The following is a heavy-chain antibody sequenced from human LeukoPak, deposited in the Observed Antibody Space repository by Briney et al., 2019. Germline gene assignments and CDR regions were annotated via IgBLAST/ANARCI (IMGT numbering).Heavy chain of an antibody. D-gene: IGHD3-10*01. J-gene: IGHJ6*02. Sequence: GGSLRLSCAAPGFTFSSYWMSWVRQAPGKGLEWVANIKQDGSEKYYVDSVKGRFTISRDNAKNSLYLQMNSLRAEDTAVYYRARAEGRFGEPHYYYGMDVWGQGTTVTVSS. V-gene: IGHV3-7*04. CDR2: IKQDGSEK. CDR1: GFTFSSYW. CDR3: ARAEGRFGEPHYYYGMDV.